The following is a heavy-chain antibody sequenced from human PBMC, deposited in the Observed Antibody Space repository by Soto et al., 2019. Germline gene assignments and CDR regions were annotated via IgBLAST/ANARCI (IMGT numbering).Heavy chain of an antibody. CDR3: ARDRYYGSGTYYNFYSGMDV. D-gene: IGHD3-10*01. Sequence: SETLSLTCTVSGGSINSGDYYWTWVRQPPGKGLEWIGNIFHSGSTYYTPSLQSRVTISLDTSKNHFSLKLSSVTPADTAVYYCARDRYYGSGTYYNFYSGMDVWGQGTTVTVSS. V-gene: IGHV4-30-4*01. CDR1: GGSINSGDYY. J-gene: IGHJ6*02. CDR2: IFHSGST.